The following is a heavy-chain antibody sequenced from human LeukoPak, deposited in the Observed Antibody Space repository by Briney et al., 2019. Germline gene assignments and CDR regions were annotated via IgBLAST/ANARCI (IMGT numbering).Heavy chain of an antibody. V-gene: IGHV3-74*01. CDR3: ARETAYWYFDL. CDR1: GFTFSSYW. J-gene: IGHJ2*01. Sequence: GGSLRLSCAASGFTFSSYWMHWVCQAPGKGLVWVSRINSDGSGTSYADFVKGRFTISRDNAKNTLYLQMNSLRAEDTAVYYCARETAYWYFDLWGRGTLVTASS. CDR2: INSDGSGT.